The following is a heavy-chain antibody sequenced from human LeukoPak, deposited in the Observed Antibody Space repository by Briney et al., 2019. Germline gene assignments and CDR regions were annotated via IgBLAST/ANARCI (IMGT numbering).Heavy chain of an antibody. D-gene: IGHD2-2*01. J-gene: IGHJ4*02. CDR1: GFIFSDYY. Sequence: GGSLRLSCRASGFIFSDYYMNWIRQAPGEGLEWVSAISGSGGSTYYADSVKGRFTISRDNSKNTLYLQMNSLRAEDTAVYYCAKEGEVPAAHPFDYWGQGTLVTVSS. CDR3: AKEGEVPAAHPFDY. CDR2: ISGSGGST. V-gene: IGHV3-23*01.